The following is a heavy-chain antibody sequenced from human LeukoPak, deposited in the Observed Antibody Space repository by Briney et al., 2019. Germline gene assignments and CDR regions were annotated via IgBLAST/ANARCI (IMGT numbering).Heavy chain of an antibody. CDR1: GYSISSGYY. CDR3: ARRHDYDILTGYYHWYSDL. V-gene: IGHV4-38-2*01. CDR2: IYHSGST. J-gene: IGHJ2*01. Sequence: KPSETLSLTCAVSGYSISSGYYWGWIRPPPGKGLEWIGSIYHSGSTYYNPSLKSRVTISVDTSKNQFSLKLSSVTAADTAVYYCARRHDYDILTGYYHWYSDLWGRGTLVTVSS. D-gene: IGHD3-9*01.